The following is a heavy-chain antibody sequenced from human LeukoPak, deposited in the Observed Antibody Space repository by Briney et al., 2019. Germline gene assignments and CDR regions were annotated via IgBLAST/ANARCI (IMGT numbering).Heavy chain of an antibody. D-gene: IGHD3-22*01. Sequence: GGSLRLSCAASGFTFSSYAMHWVRQAPGKGLEWVAVISYDGSNKYYVDSVKGRFTISRDNSKNTLYLQMNSLRAEDTAVYYCARDRPRYAYYYDSSGYYGGIFDYWGQGTLVTVSS. J-gene: IGHJ4*02. CDR1: GFTFSSYA. CDR2: ISYDGSNK. CDR3: ARDRPRYAYYYDSSGYYGGIFDY. V-gene: IGHV3-30*04.